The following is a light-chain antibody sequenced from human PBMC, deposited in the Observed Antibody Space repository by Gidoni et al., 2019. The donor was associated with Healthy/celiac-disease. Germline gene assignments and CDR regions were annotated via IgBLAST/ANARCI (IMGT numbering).Light chain of an antibody. CDR1: QDISNY. Sequence: DIQMTQSPSSLSASVGDRVTITCQASQDISNYLNWYQLKPGKATKLLIYDASNLETVVPSRFSGSGSGTDFTFTISSLQPEDIATYYCQQYDNLPYTFGQGTKLEIK. CDR2: DAS. CDR3: QQYDNLPYT. J-gene: IGKJ2*01. V-gene: IGKV1-33*01.